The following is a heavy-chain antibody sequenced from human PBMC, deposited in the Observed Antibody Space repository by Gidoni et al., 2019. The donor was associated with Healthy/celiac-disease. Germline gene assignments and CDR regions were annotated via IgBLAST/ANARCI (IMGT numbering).Heavy chain of an antibody. V-gene: IGHV4-31*03. J-gene: IGHJ3*02. CDR3: ARVFIPNAFDI. CDR2: IYYSGST. Sequence: QVQLQESCPGLVKPSQTLSLTCNVSGCSISSGGYYWSWIRQHPGKSLEWIGYIYYSGSTYYNPSLKSRVTISVDTSKNQFSLKLSSVTAADTAVYYCARVFIPNAFDIWGQGTMVTVSS. CDR1: GCSISSGGYY. D-gene: IGHD3-16*01.